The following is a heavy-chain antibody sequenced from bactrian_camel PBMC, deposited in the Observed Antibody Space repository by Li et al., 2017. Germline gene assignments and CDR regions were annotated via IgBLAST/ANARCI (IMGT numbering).Heavy chain of an antibody. Sequence: VQLVESGGGLVQPGGSLRLSCAASEFTFSSYWMYWVRQAPGKGLEWVSFINKAGDSTVAADSVKGRFTISRDNDKNTLTLQMNSLEIEDTGVYYCAVGFWQWFYWGQGTQVTVS. J-gene: IGHJ4*01. CDR2: INKAGDST. CDR1: EFTFSSYW. V-gene: IGHV3S1*01. D-gene: IGHD1*01. CDR3: AVGFWQWFY.